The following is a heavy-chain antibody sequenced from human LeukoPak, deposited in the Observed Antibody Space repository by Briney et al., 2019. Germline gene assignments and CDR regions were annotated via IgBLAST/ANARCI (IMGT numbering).Heavy chain of an antibody. CDR1: GLTYRHYP. D-gene: IGHD2-2*01. J-gene: IGHJ6*02. CDR2: ISRYGGSA. CDR3: ARGSYCSSASCYEWGYGMDV. V-gene: IGHV3-64*01. Sequence: GGPLTLPCAAWGLTYRHYPKHWPRQAPGKGLEYVSAISRYGGSAYYAKSVKGRFTISRDNSKNTLYLQVGILRAEDMAVYYCARGSYCSSASCYEWGYGMDVWGQGTTVTVSS.